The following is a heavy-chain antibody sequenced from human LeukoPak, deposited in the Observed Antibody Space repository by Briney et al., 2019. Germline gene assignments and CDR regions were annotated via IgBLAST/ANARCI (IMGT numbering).Heavy chain of an antibody. D-gene: IGHD3-9*01. V-gene: IGHV1-24*01. J-gene: IGHJ4*02. CDR3: AAGGFYDLLPY. Sequence: ASVKVSCKVSGYNLTELSMHWARQAPGKGLEWMGGFDPGDGAIVYAQRFQGRVTMTEDTSTDTAYMELSSLKSEDTAVYYCAAGGFYDLLPYWGQGTLVTVSS. CDR1: GYNLTELS. CDR2: FDPGDGAI.